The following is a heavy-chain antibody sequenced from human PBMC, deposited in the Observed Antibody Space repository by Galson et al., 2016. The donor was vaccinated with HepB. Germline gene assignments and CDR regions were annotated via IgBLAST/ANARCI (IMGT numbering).Heavy chain of an antibody. D-gene: IGHD6-6*01. CDR1: GFTFRSSA. J-gene: IGHJ4*02. Sequence: SVKVSCKASGFTFRSSAVQWVRQARGQRLEWIGWIVVGSGDTNYAQKFQERVTIARDMSTTTAYMELSSLRSEDTAVYYCAAEKYSSSSFAYWGQGTLVTVSS. V-gene: IGHV1-58*01. CDR2: IVVGSGDT. CDR3: AAEKYSSSSFAY.